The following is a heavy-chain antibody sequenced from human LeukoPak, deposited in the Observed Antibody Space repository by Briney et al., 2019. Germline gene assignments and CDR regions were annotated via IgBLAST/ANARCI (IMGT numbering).Heavy chain of an antibody. CDR2: INPNSGGT. J-gene: IGHJ4*02. CDR3: ARDSRSAGVSLGGCFY. Sequence: ASVKVSCKASGYTFTGYYMHWVRQAPGQGLEWMGWINPNSGGTNYAQKFQGRVTMTRDTSISTAYMELSRLRSDDTAVYYCARDSRSAGVSLGGCFYWGQGTLVTVSS. CDR1: GYTFTGYY. D-gene: IGHD3-16*01. V-gene: IGHV1-2*02.